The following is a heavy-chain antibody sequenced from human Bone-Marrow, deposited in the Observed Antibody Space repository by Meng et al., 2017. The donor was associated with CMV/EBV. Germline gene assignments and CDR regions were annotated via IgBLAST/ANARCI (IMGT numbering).Heavy chain of an antibody. CDR2: INHSGST. J-gene: IGHJ6*02. Sequence: GSLRLSCAVYGGSFSGYYWSWIRQPPGKGLEWIGEINHSGSTNYNPSLKSRVTISVDTSKNQFSLKLSSVTAADTAVYYCARVRDMRYCSRTSCRVWAYYYGMDVWGQGTTVTVSS. CDR1: GGSFSGYY. CDR3: ARVRDMRYCSRTSCRVWAYYYGMDV. D-gene: IGHD2-2*01. V-gene: IGHV4-34*01.